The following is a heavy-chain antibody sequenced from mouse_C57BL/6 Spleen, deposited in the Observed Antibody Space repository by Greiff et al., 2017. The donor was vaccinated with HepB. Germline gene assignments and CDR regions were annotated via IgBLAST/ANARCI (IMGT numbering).Heavy chain of an antibody. J-gene: IGHJ3*01. Sequence: QVQLKESGAELVKPGASVKLSCKASGYTFTEYTIHWVKQRSGQGLEWIGWFYPGSGSIKYNEKFKDKATLTADKSSSTVYMELSRLTSEDSAVYFCARHEEVYYGNSAWFAYWGQGTLVTVSA. CDR2: FYPGSGSI. V-gene: IGHV1-62-2*01. CDR3: ARHEEVYYGNSAWFAY. CDR1: GYTFTEYT. D-gene: IGHD2-1*01.